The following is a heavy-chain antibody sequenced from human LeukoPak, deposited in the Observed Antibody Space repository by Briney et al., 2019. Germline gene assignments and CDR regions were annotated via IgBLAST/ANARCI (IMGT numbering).Heavy chain of an antibody. CDR2: IYTSGST. V-gene: IGHV4-4*09. CDR3: ARQLHHYDSSGYSGLCFDY. D-gene: IGHD3-22*01. CDR1: GGSISSYY. Sequence: SETLSLTCTVSGGSISSYYGSWIRQPPGKGLEWIGYIYTSGSTNYNPSLKSRVTISVDTSKNQSSLKLSSVTAADTAVYYCARQLHHYDSSGYSGLCFDYWGQGTLVTVSS. J-gene: IGHJ4*02.